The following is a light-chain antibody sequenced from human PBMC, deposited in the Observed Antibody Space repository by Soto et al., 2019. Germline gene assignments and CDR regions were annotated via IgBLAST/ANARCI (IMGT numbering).Light chain of an antibody. CDR3: QQYGGSPPYT. Sequence: EIVLAQSPGTLSLSPGERATLSCGASQSVRGNYLAWYQHKPGQAPRLLIYGSSTRATGIPDRFSATGSGTDFTRTISRLEPEDSAVYLCQQYGGSPPYTFGQGTKVEIK. CDR1: QSVRGNY. V-gene: IGKV3-20*01. CDR2: GSS. J-gene: IGKJ2*01.